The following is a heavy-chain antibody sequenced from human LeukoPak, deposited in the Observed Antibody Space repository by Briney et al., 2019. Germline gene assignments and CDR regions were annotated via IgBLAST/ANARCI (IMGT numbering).Heavy chain of an antibody. V-gene: IGHV4-59*08. CDR2: IYYSGST. D-gene: IGHD4-17*01. Sequence: SETLSLTCTVSGGSISSYYWSWIRQPPGKGLEWIGYIYYSGSTNYNPSLKSRVTISVDTSKNQFSLELSSVTAADTAVYYCARSAYGDLDYWGQGTVVTVSS. CDR1: GGSISSYY. J-gene: IGHJ4*02. CDR3: ARSAYGDLDY.